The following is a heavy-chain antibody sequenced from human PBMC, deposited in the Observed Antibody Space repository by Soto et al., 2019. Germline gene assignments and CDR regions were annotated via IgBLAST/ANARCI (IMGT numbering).Heavy chain of an antibody. CDR3: ARYRSLDP. J-gene: IGHJ5*02. V-gene: IGHV3-7*03. Sequence: GGSRRLSCADSGFICRNYWMSWVRQAPGMGLQWVASIKEDGSEKYYVDPVKGRFTISRENAKNSLYLQMNSLRAEDTAVYYCARYRSLDPWGQGILVTVSS. D-gene: IGHD3-16*02. CDR2: IKEDGSEK. CDR1: GFICRNYW.